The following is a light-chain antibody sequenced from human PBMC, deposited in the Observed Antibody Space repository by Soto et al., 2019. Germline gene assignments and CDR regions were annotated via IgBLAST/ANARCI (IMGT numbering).Light chain of an antibody. CDR2: KAS. CDR1: QTISSW. Sequence: IQLPQSPSTLSGSVEDIVTMTCRASQTISSWLAWYQQKPGKAPKLLIYKASTLKSGVPSRFSGSGSGTEFTLTISSLQPDDFATYYCQHYNSYSEAFGQGTKVDIK. V-gene: IGKV1-5*03. J-gene: IGKJ1*01. CDR3: QHYNSYSEA.